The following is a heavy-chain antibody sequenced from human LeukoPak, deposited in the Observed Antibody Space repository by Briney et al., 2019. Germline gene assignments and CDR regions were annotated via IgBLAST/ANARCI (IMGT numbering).Heavy chain of an antibody. J-gene: IGHJ4*02. V-gene: IGHV3-30-3*01. CDR2: ISYDGSNK. CDR3: ARHPHDY. CDR1: GFTFSSYA. Sequence: GGSLRLSCAASGFTFSSYAMHWVRQAPGKGLEWVAVISYDGSNKYYADSAKGRFTISRDNSKNTLYLQMNSLRAEDTAVYYCARHPHDYWGQGTLVTVSS.